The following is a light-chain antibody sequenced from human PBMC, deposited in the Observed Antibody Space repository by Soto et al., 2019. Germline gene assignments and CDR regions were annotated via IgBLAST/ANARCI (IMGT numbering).Light chain of an antibody. J-gene: IGLJ2*01. CDR1: SSDVGGYNF. CDR3: SSYTSNSPLV. CDR2: NVS. Sequence: QSVLTQPASVSGSPGQSITISCTGTSSDVGGYNFVSWYQQYLGKAPKLIIFNVSNRPSGVSNRFSGSKSGNTASLTISGLQAEDEADYYCSSYTSNSPLVFGGGTKVTVL. V-gene: IGLV2-14*01.